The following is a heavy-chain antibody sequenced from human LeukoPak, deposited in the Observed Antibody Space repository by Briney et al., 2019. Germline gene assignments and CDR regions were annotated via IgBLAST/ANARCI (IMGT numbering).Heavy chain of an antibody. CDR2: IRYDGSNK. Sequence: GGSLRLSCAASGFTFSSYGIHWVRQAPGKGLEWVAFIRYDGSNKYYADCVKGRFTISRDNSKNTLYLQMNSLRAEDTAVYYCAKRGVRELDFDYWGQGTLVTVSS. J-gene: IGHJ4*02. D-gene: IGHD3-10*01. V-gene: IGHV3-30*02. CDR1: GFTFSSYG. CDR3: AKRGVRELDFDY.